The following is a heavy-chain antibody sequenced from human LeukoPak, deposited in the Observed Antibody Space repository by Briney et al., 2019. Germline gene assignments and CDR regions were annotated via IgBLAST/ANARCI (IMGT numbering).Heavy chain of an antibody. V-gene: IGHV5-51*01. CDR1: GYSFTTYW. D-gene: IGHD6-13*01. CDR3: ARRSSAAADPFDY. CDR2: IYPGDSDT. J-gene: IGHJ4*02. Sequence: GESLKISSKGFGYSFTTYWIGWVRQMPGKGLEWMGIIYPGDSDTRYSPSFQGQVTISVDKSISTAYLQWSSLKAADTAMYYCARRSSAAADPFDYWGQGTLVTVSS.